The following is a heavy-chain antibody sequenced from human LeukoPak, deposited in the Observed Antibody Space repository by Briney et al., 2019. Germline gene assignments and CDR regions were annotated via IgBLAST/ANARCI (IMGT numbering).Heavy chain of an antibody. D-gene: IGHD6-6*01. CDR1: GYTFTSYG. V-gene: IGHV1-69*13. Sequence: SVKVSCKASGYTFTSYGISWVRQAPRQGLEWMGGIIPIFGTANYAQKFQGRVTITADESTSTAYMELSSLRSEDTAVYYCARVDSSSGFDYWGQGTLVTVSS. CDR2: IIPIFGTA. CDR3: ARVDSSSGFDY. J-gene: IGHJ4*02.